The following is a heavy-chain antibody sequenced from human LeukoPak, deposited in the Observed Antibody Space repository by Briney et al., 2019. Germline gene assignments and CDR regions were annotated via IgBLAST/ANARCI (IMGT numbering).Heavy chain of an antibody. CDR2: IYPGDSDT. CDR1: GYRFTDYW. Sequence: GESLKISCKGSGYRFTDYWIGWVRQMPGKGLKWMGIIYPGDSDTRYSPSFQGQVTISADKSINTAHLQWSSLKASDTAMYDRARGAAGTIPDYYYFGMDVWGQGTTVTVSS. V-gene: IGHV5-51*01. J-gene: IGHJ6*02. CDR3: ARGAAGTIPDYYYFGMDV. D-gene: IGHD1-7*01.